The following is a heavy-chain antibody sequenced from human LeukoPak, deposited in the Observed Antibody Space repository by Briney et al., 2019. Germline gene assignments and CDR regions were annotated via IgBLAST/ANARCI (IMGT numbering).Heavy chain of an antibody. V-gene: IGHV3-21*01. D-gene: IGHD1-26*01. CDR3: ARDLMGWDLHYFDY. CDR2: ISSSSYI. CDR1: TFSFSTYG. Sequence: PGGSLRLSCAASTFSFSTYGMHRVRQAPGKGLEWVSSISSSSYIYYADSVKGRFTISRDNAKNSLYLQMHSLRAEDTAVYYCARDLMGWDLHYFDYWGQGTLVTVSS. J-gene: IGHJ4*02.